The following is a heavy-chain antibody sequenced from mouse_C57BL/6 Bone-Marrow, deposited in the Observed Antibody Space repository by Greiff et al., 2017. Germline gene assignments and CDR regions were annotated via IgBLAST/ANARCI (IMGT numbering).Heavy chain of an antibody. CDR3: ARKRFYYDYDGVAMDY. D-gene: IGHD2-4*01. V-gene: IGHV1-81*01. Sequence: VQLQQSGAELARPGASVTLSCKASGYTFTSYGISWVKQRTGQGLEWIGEIYPRSGNTYYNEKFKGKATLTADQSSSTAYMEIRSLTSEDSAVYFCARKRFYYDYDGVAMDYWGQGTSVTVSS. CDR2: IYPRSGNT. CDR1: GYTFTSYG. J-gene: IGHJ4*01.